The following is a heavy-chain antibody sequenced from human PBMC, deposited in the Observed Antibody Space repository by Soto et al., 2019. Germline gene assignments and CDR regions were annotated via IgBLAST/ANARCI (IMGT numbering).Heavy chain of an antibody. D-gene: IGHD3-22*01. J-gene: IGHJ6*02. CDR2: IYSSSGNT. Sequence: QVQLQQSGPGLVKPSETLSLTCTVSGDSISGYYWAWIRQPPGKRLEWIGYIYSSSGNTDYNHSLHRRDDIAIDTHKHRVSLRLRAVTAADTAMYYCARDYYDSVKSMDVWGQGSRVTVSS. CDR3: ARDYYDSVKSMDV. V-gene: IGHV4-59*01. CDR1: GDSISGYY.